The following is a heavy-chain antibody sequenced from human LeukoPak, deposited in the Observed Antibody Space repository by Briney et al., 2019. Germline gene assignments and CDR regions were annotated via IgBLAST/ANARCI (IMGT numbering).Heavy chain of an antibody. CDR1: GFTFSNYG. Sequence: PGRSLRLSCAASGFTFSNYGIHWVRQAPGKGLEWVAVIWYDGSNKIYADSVKGRFTISRDNSKNTLYLQMDSLRAEDTAVYYCARHNSSFDYWGQGTLVTVSS. J-gene: IGHJ4*02. D-gene: IGHD6-13*01. CDR3: ARHNSSFDY. V-gene: IGHV3-33*01. CDR2: IWYDGSNK.